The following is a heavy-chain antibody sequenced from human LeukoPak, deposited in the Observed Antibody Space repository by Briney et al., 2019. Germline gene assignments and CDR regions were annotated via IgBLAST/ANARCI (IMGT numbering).Heavy chain of an antibody. CDR1: GASVSSSH. CDR2: LSYTGKT. Sequence: SETLSLTCVVSGASVSSSHWNWIRQLPGKGLGWFGCLSYTGKTDYNPSLTSRVTISLDSSKNQVSLKLRSVTAADTAVYYCSEGYFEPFDHWGQGTLVTVSS. J-gene: IGHJ4*02. CDR3: SEGYFEPFDH. V-gene: IGHV4-59*02. D-gene: IGHD2/OR15-2a*01.